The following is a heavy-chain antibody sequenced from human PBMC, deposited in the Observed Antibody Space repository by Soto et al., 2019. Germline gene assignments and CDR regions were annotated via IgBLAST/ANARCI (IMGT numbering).Heavy chain of an antibody. Sequence: QVQLVQSGAEVKKPGASVKVSCKASGYTFTSYAMHWVRQAPGQRLEWMGWINAGNGNTKYSQKCKGRVTITRDTSASTAYMELSSLRSEDTAVYYCATLGGDPDYWGQGTLVTVSS. V-gene: IGHV1-3*01. J-gene: IGHJ4*02. CDR2: INAGNGNT. CDR3: ATLGGDPDY. CDR1: GYTFTSYA. D-gene: IGHD2-21*01.